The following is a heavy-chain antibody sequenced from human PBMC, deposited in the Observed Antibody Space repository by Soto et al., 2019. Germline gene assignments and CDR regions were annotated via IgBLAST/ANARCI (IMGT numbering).Heavy chain of an antibody. CDR3: ARGLFFSGGSGYVLDVFAF. CDR2: IWYDGSNK. D-gene: IGHD2-15*01. J-gene: IGHJ3*01. Sequence: LRLSCAASGFTFSSYGMHWVRQAPGKGLEWVAVIWYDGSNKYYADSVKGRFTISRDNSKNTLYLQMNSLRAEDTAVYYCARGLFFSGGSGYVLDVFAFWGQGTMVTVSS. CDR1: GFTFSSYG. V-gene: IGHV3-33*01.